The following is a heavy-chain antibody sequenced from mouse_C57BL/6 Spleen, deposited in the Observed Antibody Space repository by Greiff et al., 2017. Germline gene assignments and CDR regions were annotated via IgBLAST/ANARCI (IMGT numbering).Heavy chain of an antibody. CDR2: ISGGGGNT. D-gene: IGHD2-3*01. J-gene: IGHJ1*03. V-gene: IGHV5-9*01. CDR1: GFTFSSYT. Sequence: DVHLVESGGGLVKPGGSLKLSCAASGFTFSSYTMSWVRQTPEKRLEWVATISGGGGNTYYPDSVKGRYTISRDNAKNTLYLQMSSLRSEDTALYYCARHEWLLPNWYFDVWGTGTTVTVSS. CDR3: ARHEWLLPNWYFDV.